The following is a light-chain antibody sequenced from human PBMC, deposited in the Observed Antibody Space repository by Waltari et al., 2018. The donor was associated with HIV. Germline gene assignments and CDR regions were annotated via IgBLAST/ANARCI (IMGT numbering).Light chain of an antibody. J-gene: IGLJ1*01. CDR2: SKN. Sequence: QSVLPQPPQASGTPGQRVTITCSGSTPNTGGNTVSRYQQLPGTAPKLLIYSKNERPSGVPDRLSGSTSGTSASLVISGLQSEEEAGYYCAAWDDSLKGGAFGTGTKVTVL. CDR1: TPNTGGNT. V-gene: IGLV1-44*01. CDR3: AAWDDSLKGGA.